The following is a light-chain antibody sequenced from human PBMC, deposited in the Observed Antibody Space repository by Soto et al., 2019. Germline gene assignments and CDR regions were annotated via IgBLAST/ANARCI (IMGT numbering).Light chain of an antibody. CDR2: DAS. J-gene: IGKJ1*01. CDR1: QSISSW. Sequence: DIQMTQSPSTLSASVGDRVTITCRASQSISSWLAWYQLRPGKAPKLLIYDASLLESGVPSRFSGSGSGTEFTLTISSLQPDDSATYYCQQYNSYSTFGPGTKVDIK. CDR3: QQYNSYST. V-gene: IGKV1-5*01.